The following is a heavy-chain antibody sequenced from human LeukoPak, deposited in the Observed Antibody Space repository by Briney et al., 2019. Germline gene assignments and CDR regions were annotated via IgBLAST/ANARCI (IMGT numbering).Heavy chain of an antibody. V-gene: IGHV4-34*01. D-gene: IGHD3-3*01. CDR2: INHSGST. CDR3: AREYYDFWSRRMDV. Sequence: SETLSLTCAVYGGSFSGYYWSWIRQPPGKGLEWIGEINHSGSTNYNPSLKSRVTISVDTSKNQFSLKLGSVTAADTAVYYYAREYYDFWSRRMDVWGQGTTVTVSS. CDR1: GGSFSGYY. J-gene: IGHJ6*02.